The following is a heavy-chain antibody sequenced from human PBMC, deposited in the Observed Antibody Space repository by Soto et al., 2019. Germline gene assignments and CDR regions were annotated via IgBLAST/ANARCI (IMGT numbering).Heavy chain of an antibody. CDR2: ISVASGNT. J-gene: IGHJ4*02. CDR1: GYTFSSHT. CDR3: ARDGTMSENDY. V-gene: IGHV1-3*01. D-gene: IGHD1-26*01. Sequence: QVHLVQSGAEVKKPGASVKVSCKASGYTFSSHTMHWVRQAPGQRLEWMAWISVASGNTKYSQRFQGRVTITRDTSASTTYMELSSLTSEDTDVYYCARDGTMSENDYWGQGTLVTVSS.